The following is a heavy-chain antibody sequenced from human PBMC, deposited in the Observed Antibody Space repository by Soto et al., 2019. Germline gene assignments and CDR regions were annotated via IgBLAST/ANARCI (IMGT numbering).Heavy chain of an antibody. CDR1: GVPFRNYV. D-gene: IGHD3-16*01. J-gene: IGHJ5*02. Sequence: EGQLLQYGGGLVEAGESVRLSCAVSGVPFRNYVMSWVRQVAGKGLQWVSSISATGETADYADSVRGRFTISRDNSENTFYLQMDSLRAEDTAVYYCAKGGTTTTNTATRGLDPWGQGTLVTVSS. CDR2: ISATGETA. V-gene: IGHV3-23*01. CDR3: AKGGTTTTNTATRGLDP.